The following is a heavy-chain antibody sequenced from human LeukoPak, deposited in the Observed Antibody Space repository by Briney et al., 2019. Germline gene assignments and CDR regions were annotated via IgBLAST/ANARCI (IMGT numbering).Heavy chain of an antibody. V-gene: IGHV3-48*03. J-gene: IGHJ4*02. CDR1: GFTFSSYE. D-gene: IGHD3-9*01. Sequence: AGGSLRLSCAASGFTFSSYEMNWVRQAPGKGLEWVSYISSSGSTIYYADSVKGRFTISRDNAKNSLYLQMNSLRAEDTAVYYCAKVRYFDWSIDYWGQGTLVTVSS. CDR3: AKVRYFDWSIDY. CDR2: ISSSGSTI.